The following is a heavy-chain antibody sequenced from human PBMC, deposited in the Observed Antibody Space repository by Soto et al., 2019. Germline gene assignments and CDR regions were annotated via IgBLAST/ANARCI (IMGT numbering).Heavy chain of an antibody. Sequence: PVGSLRLSCAASGFTFSSYEMNWVRQAPGKGLEWVSYISSSGSTIYYADSVKGRFTISRDNAKNSLYLQMNSLRAEDTAVYYCARDGESGMDVWGQGTTVTVSS. J-gene: IGHJ6*02. CDR2: ISSSGSTI. CDR1: GFTFSSYE. CDR3: ARDGESGMDV. V-gene: IGHV3-48*03. D-gene: IGHD3-3*01.